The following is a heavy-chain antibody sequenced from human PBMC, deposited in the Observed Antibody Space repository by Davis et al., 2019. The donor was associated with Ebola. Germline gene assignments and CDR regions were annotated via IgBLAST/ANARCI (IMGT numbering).Heavy chain of an antibody. CDR3: VSSFWALFYIDN. V-gene: IGHV4-39*07. CDR2: MYPSGGN. Sequence: PSETLSLTCTVSGVSLSSSSYSWGWIRQSPGKGLEWIGYMYPSGGNYYNPSLESRVSISVDTSKDQVSLKLRSVTAADTALYYCVSSFWALFYIDNWGQGTPVTVSS. J-gene: IGHJ4*02. CDR1: GVSLSSSSYS. D-gene: IGHD3-3*01.